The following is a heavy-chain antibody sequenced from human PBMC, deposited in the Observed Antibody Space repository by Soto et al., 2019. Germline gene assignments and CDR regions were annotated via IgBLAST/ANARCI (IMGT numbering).Heavy chain of an antibody. Sequence: KQSQTLSLTCAISGDSVSSNSAAWNWIRQSPSRGLEWLVRTYYRSKWYNDYAVSVKSRITINPDTSKNQFSLQLNSVTPEDTAVYYCARDHKDYYDSSGYYDAFDIWGQGTMVTVSS. CDR1: GDSVSSNSAA. D-gene: IGHD3-22*01. CDR3: ARDHKDYYDSSGYYDAFDI. V-gene: IGHV6-1*01. CDR2: TYYRSKWYN. J-gene: IGHJ3*02.